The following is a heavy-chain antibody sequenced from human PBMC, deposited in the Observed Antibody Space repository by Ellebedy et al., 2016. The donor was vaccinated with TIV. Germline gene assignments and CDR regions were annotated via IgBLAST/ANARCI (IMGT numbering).Heavy chain of an antibody. J-gene: IGHJ3*01. D-gene: IGHD1-26*01. Sequence: AASVKVSCKASGYTFSTYYMHWVRRAPGQGLEWVGIIHPSGGSTIYAQKFQGRVTMTRDTSTSTVYMELSSLRSEDTAVYFCARDPVGVGPAFDVWGQGTMVTVSS. V-gene: IGHV1-46*01. CDR1: GYTFSTYY. CDR3: ARDPVGVGPAFDV. CDR2: IHPSGGST.